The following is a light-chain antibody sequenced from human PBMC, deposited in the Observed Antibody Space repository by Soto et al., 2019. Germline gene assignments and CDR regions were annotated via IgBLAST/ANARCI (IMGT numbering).Light chain of an antibody. J-gene: IGKJ1*01. CDR3: QQYNSYPWT. Sequence: DIQMTQSPSTLSASGGDRVTITCRASQFISSWLAWYQQKPGKAPNLLIYKASSLESGVPSRFSGSASGTEFTLTISSLQPDDFATYYCQQYNSYPWTFGQGTKVELQ. CDR2: KAS. V-gene: IGKV1-5*03. CDR1: QFISSW.